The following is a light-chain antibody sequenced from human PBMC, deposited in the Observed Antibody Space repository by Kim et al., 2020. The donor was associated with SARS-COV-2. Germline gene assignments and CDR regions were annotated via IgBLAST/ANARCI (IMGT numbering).Light chain of an antibody. CDR2: DAS. V-gene: IGKV3-11*01. Sequence: LYPGERASLSCRASQRVSSYLAWYQQKPGQAPRLLIYDASNRATGIPARFSGSGSGTDVTLTISSLEPEDFAVYYCQQRSNWPITFGQGTRLEIK. CDR1: QRVSSY. J-gene: IGKJ5*01. CDR3: QQRSNWPIT.